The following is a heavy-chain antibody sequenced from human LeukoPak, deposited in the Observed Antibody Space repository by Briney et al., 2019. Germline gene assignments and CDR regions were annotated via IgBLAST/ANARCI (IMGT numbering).Heavy chain of an antibody. CDR3: ARGWNPPYYYYGMDV. Sequence: ASVKVSCKASGYTFTCYGISWVRQAPGQGLAWMGWISAYNGNTNYAQKLQGRVTMTTDTSTSTAYMELRSLRSDDTAVYYCARGWNPPYYYYGMDVWGQGTTVTVSS. CDR1: GYTFTCYG. V-gene: IGHV1-18*01. CDR2: ISAYNGNT. J-gene: IGHJ6*02. D-gene: IGHD1-1*01.